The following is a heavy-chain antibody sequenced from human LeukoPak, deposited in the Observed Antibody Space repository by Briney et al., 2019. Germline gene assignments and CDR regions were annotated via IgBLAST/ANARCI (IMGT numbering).Heavy chain of an antibody. Sequence: GSLRLSCSASGFTFSRYAVSWVPPAPGKGLEWVSAISGSGGSTYYADSVKGRFTISRDNSKNTLYLQMNSLSAEDTAVYYCAKMTGYSSSDVFDIWGQGTMVTVSS. D-gene: IGHD6-13*01. J-gene: IGHJ3*02. CDR1: GFTFSRYA. CDR2: ISGSGGST. V-gene: IGHV3-23*01. CDR3: AKMTGYSSSDVFDI.